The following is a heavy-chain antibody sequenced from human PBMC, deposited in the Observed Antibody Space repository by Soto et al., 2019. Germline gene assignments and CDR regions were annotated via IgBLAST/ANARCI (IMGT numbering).Heavy chain of an antibody. CDR3: ARRSSFHWYFDL. CDR2: IYYSGST. Sequence: QLQLQESDPGLVKPSETLSLTCTVSGGSISSSSYYWDWIRQPPGKGLEWIGSIYYSGSTYYNPSLKSRVTISVDTSKNQFSLKLSSVTAADTAVYYCARRSSFHWYFDLWGRGTLVTVSS. CDR1: GGSISSSSYY. J-gene: IGHJ2*01. D-gene: IGHD2-2*01. V-gene: IGHV4-39*01.